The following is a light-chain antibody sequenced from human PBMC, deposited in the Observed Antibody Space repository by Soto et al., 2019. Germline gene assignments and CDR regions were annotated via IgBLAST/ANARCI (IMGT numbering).Light chain of an antibody. J-gene: IGKJ4*01. CDR1: QSVSSNF. V-gene: IGKV3-20*01. CDR3: QQYNSYFLT. Sequence: EIVLTQSPGTLSLSPGERATLSCRASQSVSSNFLAWYQQKPGQAPRLLIYGASNRATGIPDKFNGSGSGTDFTLTISSLQPDDFATYYCQQYNSYFLTFGGGTKVDIK. CDR2: GAS.